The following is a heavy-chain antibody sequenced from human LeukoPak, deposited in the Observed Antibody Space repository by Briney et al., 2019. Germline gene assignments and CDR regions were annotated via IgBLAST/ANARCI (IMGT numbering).Heavy chain of an antibody. Sequence: GGSLRLSCAASGFTFSSYTMHWVRQAPGKGLEWVAVISYDGSNKYYADSVKGRFTISRDNSKNTLYLQMNSLRAEDTAVYYCARDRVYSGYEIAAYWGQGTLVTVSS. CDR3: ARDRVYSGYEIAAY. J-gene: IGHJ4*02. D-gene: IGHD5-12*01. CDR2: ISYDGSNK. CDR1: GFTFSSYT. V-gene: IGHV3-30*04.